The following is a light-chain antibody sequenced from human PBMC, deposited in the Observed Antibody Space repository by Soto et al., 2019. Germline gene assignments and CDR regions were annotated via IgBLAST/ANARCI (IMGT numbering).Light chain of an antibody. V-gene: IGKV3-15*01. Sequence: EIVLTQSPATLSLSPGERATLSCRASQSVSSYLAWYQQKPGQAPRLLIHDASTRATGIPARFSGSGSGTEFTLTISSLQSEDFAVYYCQQYNNWWTFGQGTKVDIK. J-gene: IGKJ1*01. CDR3: QQYNNWWT. CDR2: DAS. CDR1: QSVSSY.